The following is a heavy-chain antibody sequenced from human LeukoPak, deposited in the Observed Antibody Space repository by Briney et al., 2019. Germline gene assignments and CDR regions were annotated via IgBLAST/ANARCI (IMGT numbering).Heavy chain of an antibody. V-gene: IGHV1-46*01. CDR2: INPSGSST. CDR3: ARGGVVVVPAAIGFWYFDL. J-gene: IGHJ2*01. CDR1: GYTFTIYY. Sequence: GASVTVSFKASGYTFTIYYMHWVRQAPGQGLEWVGIINPSGSSTSYAQKFQGRVTMTRDTSTSTVYMELSSLRSEDTAVYYCARGGVVVVPAAIGFWYFDLWGRGTLVTVSS. D-gene: IGHD2-2*01.